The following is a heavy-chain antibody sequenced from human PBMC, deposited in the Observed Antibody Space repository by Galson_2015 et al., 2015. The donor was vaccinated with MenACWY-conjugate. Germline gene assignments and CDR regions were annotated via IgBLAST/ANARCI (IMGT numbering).Heavy chain of an antibody. CDR1: GYSFTTYW. D-gene: IGHD1-26*01. J-gene: IGHJ6*02. V-gene: IGHV5-51*01. Sequence: QSGAEVTKPGESLTISCKGSGYSFTTYWIAWVRQMPGRGLEWVGLISPGDSNTRYSPSFQGQVTISAAKSISTAYLQWSSLKASDTAMYYCARHPPGGRGLDVWGQGTTVTVSS. CDR3: ARHPPGGRGLDV. CDR2: ISPGDSNT.